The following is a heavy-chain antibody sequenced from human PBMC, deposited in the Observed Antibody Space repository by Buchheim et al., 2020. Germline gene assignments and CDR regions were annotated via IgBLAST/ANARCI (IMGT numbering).Heavy chain of an antibody. D-gene: IGHD5-24*01. J-gene: IGHJ4*02. CDR2: ISDDGSNK. CDR1: GFTFSSYA. Sequence: QVQLVESGGGVVQPGRSLRLSCAASGFTFSSYAMHWVRQAPGKGLEWVAVISDDGSNKYYADSVKGRFTISRDNSKNTLYLQMNSLRAEDTAVYYCARDGEVEMATIIFDYWGQGTL. CDR3: ARDGEVEMATIIFDY. V-gene: IGHV3-30*04.